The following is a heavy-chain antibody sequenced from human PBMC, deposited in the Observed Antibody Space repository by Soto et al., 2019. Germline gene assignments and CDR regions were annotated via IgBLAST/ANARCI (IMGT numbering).Heavy chain of an antibody. CDR1: GGSFSGYY. D-gene: IGHD5-12*01. CDR2: INHSGST. CDR3: ARGYSGYGDAFDI. J-gene: IGHJ3*02. V-gene: IGHV4-34*01. Sequence: SETLSLTCAVYGGSFSGYYWSWIRQPPGEGLEWIGEINHSGSTNYNPSLKSRVTISVDTSKNQFSLKLSSVTAADTAVYYCARGYSGYGDAFDIWGQGAMVTVSS.